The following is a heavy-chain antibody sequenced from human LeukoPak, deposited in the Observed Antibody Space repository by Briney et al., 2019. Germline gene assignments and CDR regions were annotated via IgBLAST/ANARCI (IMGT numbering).Heavy chain of an antibody. D-gene: IGHD3-22*01. CDR3: TTDRYYYDRSGHDN. J-gene: IGHJ4*02. CDR1: GFTFSNAW. Sequence: GGSLRLSCEASGFTFSNAWMSWVRQAPGKGLEWVGRIKSKTDGGTTDYAAPVKGRFTISRDDSKNTLYLQMNSLKTEDTAVYCCTTDRYYYDRSGHDNWGQGTLVTVSS. V-gene: IGHV3-15*01. CDR2: IKSKTDGGTT.